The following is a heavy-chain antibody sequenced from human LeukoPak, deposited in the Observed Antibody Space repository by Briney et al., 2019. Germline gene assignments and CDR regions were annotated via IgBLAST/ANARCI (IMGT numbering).Heavy chain of an antibody. CDR2: IIPIFGTA. V-gene: IGHV1-69*13. CDR3: ARGFMTGGIAATDDAFDI. Sequence: SVNVSCKASGGTFSSYAISWVRQAPGQGLEWMGGIIPIFGTANYAQKFQGRVTITADESTSTAYMELSSLRSEDTAVYYCARGFMTGGIAATDDAFDIWGQGTMVTVSS. J-gene: IGHJ3*02. D-gene: IGHD6-13*01. CDR1: GGTFSSYA.